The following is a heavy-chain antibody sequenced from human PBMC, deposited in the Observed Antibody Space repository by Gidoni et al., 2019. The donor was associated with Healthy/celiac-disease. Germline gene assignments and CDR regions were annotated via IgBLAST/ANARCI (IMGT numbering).Heavy chain of an antibody. V-gene: IGHV4-31*02. J-gene: IGHJ3*02. CDR3: ARGTNWNYPANAFDI. Sequence: STYYNPSLKSRVTISVDTSKNQFSLKLSSVTAADTAVYYCARGTNWNYPANAFDIWGQGTMVTVSS. D-gene: IGHD1-7*01. CDR2: ST.